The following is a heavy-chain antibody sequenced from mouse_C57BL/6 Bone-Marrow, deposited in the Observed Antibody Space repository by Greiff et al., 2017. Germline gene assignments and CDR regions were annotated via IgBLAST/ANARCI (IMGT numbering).Heavy chain of an antibody. CDR2: IYPGDGDT. CDR1: GYAFSSSW. J-gene: IGHJ3*01. Sequence: QVQLQQSGPELVKPGASVKISCKASGYAFSSSWMNWVKQRPGKGLEWIGRIYPGDGDTNYNGKFKGKTTLTADKSSSTAYMHLSSLTSEDSSVYFFAITRFAYWGQGALLTVSA. CDR3: AITRFAY. V-gene: IGHV1-82*01.